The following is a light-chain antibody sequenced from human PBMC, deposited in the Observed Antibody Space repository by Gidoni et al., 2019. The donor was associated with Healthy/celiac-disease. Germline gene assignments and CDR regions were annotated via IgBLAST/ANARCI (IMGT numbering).Light chain of an antibody. J-gene: IGKJ4*01. CDR1: QGISSY. CDR3: QQYYSYPPLT. Sequence: AIRMTQPPSSFSASTGDRVTITCRASQGISSYLAWYQQKPRKAPKLLIYAASTLQSGVPSRFSGSGSGTDFTLTISCLQSEDFATYYCQQYYSYPPLTFGGGTKVEIK. V-gene: IGKV1-8*01. CDR2: AAS.